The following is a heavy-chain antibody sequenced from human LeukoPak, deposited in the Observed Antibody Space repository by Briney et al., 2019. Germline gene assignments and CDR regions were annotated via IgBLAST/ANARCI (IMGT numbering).Heavy chain of an antibody. CDR3: ERGLDPYYFDH. CDR1: VYTFSSYD. J-gene: IGHJ4*02. CDR2: INRSGGST. V-gene: IGHV1-46*01. Sequence: ASGKLSCKASVYTFSSYDIHCVRRAPGQRPGWMEIINRSGGSTSYAQKFKGRVTMTRDTSTSTVDMELSSLRSEDMGVYWCERGLDPYYFDHWGQGTLVSVFS.